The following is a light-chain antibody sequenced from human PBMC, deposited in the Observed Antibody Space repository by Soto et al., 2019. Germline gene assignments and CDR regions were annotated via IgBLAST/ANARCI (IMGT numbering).Light chain of an antibody. CDR1: SSNIGNNY. Sequence: QSALTQPPSASAAPGQKVTISCSGSSSNIGNNYVSWYQQLPGTAPKLLIYDNNKRPSGIPDRFSGSKSGTSATLDITGLQTGDEADYYCGTWDNSLSAGAFGGGTKLTVL. V-gene: IGLV1-51*01. J-gene: IGLJ2*01. CDR3: GTWDNSLSAGA. CDR2: DNN.